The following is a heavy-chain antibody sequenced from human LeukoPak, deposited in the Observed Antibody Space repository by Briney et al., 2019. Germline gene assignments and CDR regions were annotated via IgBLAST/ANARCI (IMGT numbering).Heavy chain of an antibody. D-gene: IGHD3-22*01. CDR3: VRDVVN. CDR2: TNWNAGST. J-gene: IGHJ4*02. Sequence: PGGSLRLSCVGSGFVIHDYSMTWVRQAPGKGLEWVSGTNWNAGSTAYADSVKGRFIISRDNAQNSLYLQMNSLKAEDTAFYYCVRDVVNWGRGTLVTVSS. V-gene: IGHV3-20*04. CDR1: GFVIHDYS.